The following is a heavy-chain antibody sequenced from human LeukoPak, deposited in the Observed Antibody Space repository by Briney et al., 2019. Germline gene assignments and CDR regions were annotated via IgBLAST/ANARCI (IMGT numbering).Heavy chain of an antibody. Sequence: GGSLGLSCAASGFTFSSYAMSWVRQAPGKGLEWVSAINGGGVRTYYADSVKGRFTISRDNSKNTLYLQMNSLRPEDTAVYYCARVRDSGRWGAFDIWGQGTMVTVSS. V-gene: IGHV3-23*01. J-gene: IGHJ3*02. CDR1: GFTFSSYA. D-gene: IGHD1-26*01. CDR3: ARVRDSGRWGAFDI. CDR2: INGGGVRT.